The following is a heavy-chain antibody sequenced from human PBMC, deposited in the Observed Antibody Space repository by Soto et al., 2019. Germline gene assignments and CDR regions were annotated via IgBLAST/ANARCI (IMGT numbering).Heavy chain of an antibody. CDR1: GFTFSNST. CDR3: AGVPAASDRTAFYYVSKFFYFDY. Sequence: GGSLRLSCAASGFTFSNSTMNWVRQAPGKGLEWVACITSSGSFIYYADSMKGRFTISRDDAKKSLYLQMNSLRAEDTAVYYCAGVPAASDRTAFYYVSKFFYFDYWGRGTQVTVSS. D-gene: IGHD3-22*01. CDR2: ITSSGSFI. V-gene: IGHV3-21*01. J-gene: IGHJ4*02.